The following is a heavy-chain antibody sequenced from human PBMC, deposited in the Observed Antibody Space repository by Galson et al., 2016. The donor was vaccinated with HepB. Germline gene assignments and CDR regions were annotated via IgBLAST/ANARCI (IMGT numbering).Heavy chain of an antibody. Sequence: SVKVSCKASGYIFTSYGISWVRQAPGQGLEWMGWISTQNGHTNFAQNLQDRVTMTTDTSARTAYMELRSLRSDDTAVYYCARGLAGSYGFDRWGQGTMVTVSS. D-gene: IGHD1-26*01. J-gene: IGHJ3*02. CDR2: ISTQNGHT. CDR3: ARGLAGSYGFDR. CDR1: GYIFTSYG. V-gene: IGHV1-18*01.